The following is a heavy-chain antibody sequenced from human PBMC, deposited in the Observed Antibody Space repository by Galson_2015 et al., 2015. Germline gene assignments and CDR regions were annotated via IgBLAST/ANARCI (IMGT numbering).Heavy chain of an antibody. D-gene: IGHD6-13*01. Sequence: SLRLSCAASGFTFSSYGMHWVRQAPGKGLEWVAVIWYDGSNKYYADSVKGRFTISRDNSKNTLYLQMNSLRAEDTAVYYCARDLIAAAGIYYYYGMDVWGQGTTVTVSS. CDR3: ARDLIAAAGIYYYYGMDV. J-gene: IGHJ6*02. V-gene: IGHV3-33*01. CDR1: GFTFSSYG. CDR2: IWYDGSNK.